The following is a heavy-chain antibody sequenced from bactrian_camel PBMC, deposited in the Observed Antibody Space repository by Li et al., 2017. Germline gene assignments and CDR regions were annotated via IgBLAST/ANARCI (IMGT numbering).Heavy chain of an antibody. CDR3: AIWLLSYY. V-gene: IGHV3S57*01. CDR1: GRTISRYC. J-gene: IGHJ4*01. CDR2: IDSAGRI. D-gene: IGHD1*01. Sequence: HVQLVESGGGSVQAGGSLRLACAASGRTISRYCMAWFRQVPGKEREAVATIDSAGRIRYTDSVKGRFTASKDNSKNTLYLEMNSLKSEDTALYYCAIWLLSYYWGQGT.